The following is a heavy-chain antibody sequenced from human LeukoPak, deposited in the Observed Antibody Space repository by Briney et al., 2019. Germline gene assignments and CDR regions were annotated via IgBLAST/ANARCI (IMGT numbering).Heavy chain of an antibody. V-gene: IGHV1-3*01. CDR2: INAGNGNT. D-gene: IGHD3-10*01. Sequence: ASVKVSCKASGYTFTSYAMHWGRQAPGQRREWMGWINAGNGNTKYSQKFQGRVTITRDTSASTAYMELSSLRSEDTAVYYCARRFYYGSGSYYHDAFDIWGQGTMVTVSS. CDR1: GYTFTSYA. CDR3: ARRFYYGSGSYYHDAFDI. J-gene: IGHJ3*02.